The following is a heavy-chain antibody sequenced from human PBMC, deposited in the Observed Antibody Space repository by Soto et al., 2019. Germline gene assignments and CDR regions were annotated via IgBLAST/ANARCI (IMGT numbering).Heavy chain of an antibody. CDR2: VAHNGYS. Sequence: QVQLQESGPGLLKPSGTLSLTCTVSSGSITSSNWWSWVRQPPGKGLEWIGEVAHNGYSHPTSSLESGVSISIDRSKNQFSRRLTAVAAADTAVYYCARNGYVGYDFDSWGQGTLVAVSS. CDR3: ARNGYVGYDFDS. V-gene: IGHV4-4*02. D-gene: IGHD5-12*01. J-gene: IGHJ4*02. CDR1: SGSITSSNW.